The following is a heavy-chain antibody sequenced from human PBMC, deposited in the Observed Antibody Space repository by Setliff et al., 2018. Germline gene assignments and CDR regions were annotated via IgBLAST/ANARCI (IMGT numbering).Heavy chain of an antibody. D-gene: IGHD6-19*01. CDR3: ARDPFLVRQFPYYMDV. Sequence: GASVKVSCKASGYTFTDYHIHWVRQAPGQGLEWMGWGDPKSGAARYAQKFRGRVTLTRDTSITTIYMEMNSVTSDDTAVYYCARDPFLVRQFPYYMDVWGKGTTVTVSS. CDR2: GDPKSGAA. V-gene: IGHV1-2*02. J-gene: IGHJ6*03. CDR1: GYTFTDYH.